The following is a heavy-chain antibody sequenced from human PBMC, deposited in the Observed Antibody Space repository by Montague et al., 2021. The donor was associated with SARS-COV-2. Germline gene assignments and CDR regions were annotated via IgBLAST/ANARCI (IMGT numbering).Heavy chain of an antibody. CDR1: GGSISSSSYY. Sequence: SETLSLTCTVSGGSISSSSYYWGWIRQPPGKGLEWIGNIFYSGSTYYXPSLKSRATISVDTSKNQFSLKLSSVTAADTAVYYCARDGGAVITFLGVGYLRGRLNWFDPWGQGTLVTVSS. J-gene: IGHJ5*02. D-gene: IGHD3-16*01. CDR2: IFYSGST. CDR3: ARDGGAVITFLGVGYLRGRLNWFDP. V-gene: IGHV4-39*07.